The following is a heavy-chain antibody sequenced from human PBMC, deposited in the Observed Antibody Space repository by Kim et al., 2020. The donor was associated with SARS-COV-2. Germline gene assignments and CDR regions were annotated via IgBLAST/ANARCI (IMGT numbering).Heavy chain of an antibody. D-gene: IGHD6-19*01. V-gene: IGHV3-30*03. Sequence: GGSLRLSCAGSGFTFGNTHMHWVRQAPGKGLEWVSLISADESNKDYVDSVKGRFTVSRDNSQNTLFLQIDSLRVEDTAVYYCAREGHSSGRAGSFDYWGQ. CDR2: ISADESNK. CDR1: GFTFGNTH. J-gene: IGHJ4*02. CDR3: AREGHSSGRAGSFDY.